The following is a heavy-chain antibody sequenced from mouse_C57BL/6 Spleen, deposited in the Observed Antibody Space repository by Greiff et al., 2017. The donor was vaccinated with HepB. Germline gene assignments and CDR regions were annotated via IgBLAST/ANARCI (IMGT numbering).Heavy chain of an antibody. D-gene: IGHD2-5*01. CDR2: ISDGGSYT. V-gene: IGHV5-4*03. CDR3: ARGDSNYWEPHFDY. CDR1: GFTFSSYA. J-gene: IGHJ2*01. Sequence: DVKLVESGGGLVKPGGSLKLSCAASGFTFSSYAMSWVRQTPEKRLEWVATISDGGSYTYYPDNVKGRFTISRDNAKNNLYLQMSHLKSEDTAMYYCARGDSNYWEPHFDYWGQGTTLTVSS.